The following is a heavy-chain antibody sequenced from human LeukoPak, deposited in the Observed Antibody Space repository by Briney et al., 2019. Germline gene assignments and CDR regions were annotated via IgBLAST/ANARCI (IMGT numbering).Heavy chain of an antibody. V-gene: IGHV4-4*02. CDR1: GGSISSNIW. CDR3: ARGQITFGGVVVIPGIAPFDY. D-gene: IGHD3-16*02. J-gene: IGHJ4*02. CDR2: IFHSGSP. Sequence: SETLSLTCAVSGGSISSNIWWTWARQPPGKGLEWIGEIFHSGSPNYTPSLKSRVTISVDKSKNQFSLKLSSVTAADTAVYYCARGQITFGGVVVIPGIAPFDYWGQGTLVTVSS.